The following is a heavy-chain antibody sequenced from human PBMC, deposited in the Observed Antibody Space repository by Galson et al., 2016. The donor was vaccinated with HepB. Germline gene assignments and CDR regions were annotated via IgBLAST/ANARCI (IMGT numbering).Heavy chain of an antibody. CDR2: ISTRRTT. D-gene: IGHD1-1*01. V-gene: IGHV3-23*01. Sequence: SLRLSCAASGFVFSNFGLSWVRQAPGKGLEWVASISTRRTTYYSDPVQGRFTISRDNSNNTLYLQMNGLRAEDTAVYYCAKERLVRRIFDYWGQGTLVTVSS. CDR3: AKERLVRRIFDY. J-gene: IGHJ4*02. CDR1: GFVFSNFG.